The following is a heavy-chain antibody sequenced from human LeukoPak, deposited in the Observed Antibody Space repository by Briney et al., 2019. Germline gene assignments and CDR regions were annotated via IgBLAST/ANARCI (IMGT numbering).Heavy chain of an antibody. V-gene: IGHV3-23*01. CDR1: GFTFNNYD. D-gene: IGHD6-19*01. Sequence: PGRSLRLSCAASGFTFNNYDMSWVRQAPGKGLEWVSTISDNGGRTYYADSVKGRFTISRDNSKNTLYLHMSSLRAEDTAVYYCAKDWRDGGGWIVGDSWGQGTLVTVSS. J-gene: IGHJ4*02. CDR3: AKDWRDGGGWIVGDS. CDR2: ISDNGGRT.